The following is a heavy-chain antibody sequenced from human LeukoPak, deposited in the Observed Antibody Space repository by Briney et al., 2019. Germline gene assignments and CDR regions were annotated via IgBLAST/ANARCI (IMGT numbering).Heavy chain of an antibody. D-gene: IGHD6-13*01. CDR2: IYYSGST. J-gene: IGHJ5*02. CDR3: ARSVVAAAKRPFDP. Sequence: QPSETLSLTCTVSGGSISSYYWSWIRQPPGKGLEWIGYIYYSGSTNYNPSLKSRVTISVDTSKNQFSLKLSSVTAADTAVYYCARSVVAAAKRPFDPWGQGTLVTVSS. CDR1: GGSISSYY. V-gene: IGHV4-59*01.